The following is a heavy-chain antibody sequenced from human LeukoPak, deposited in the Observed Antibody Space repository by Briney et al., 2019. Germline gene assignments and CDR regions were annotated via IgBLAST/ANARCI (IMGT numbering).Heavy chain of an antibody. J-gene: IGHJ4*02. CDR3: ARQGPSLVVVSAFDY. CDR1: GGSISSSSHN. Sequence: SETLSLTCIVSGGSISSSSHNWGWIRQPPGKGLEWIGSIYYSGTTYYNPSLKSRLTISVDTSKNQFSLKLSSVTAVDTAVYYCARQGPSLVVVSAFDYWGQGTLVTVSS. D-gene: IGHD3-22*01. CDR2: IYYSGTT. V-gene: IGHV4-39*01.